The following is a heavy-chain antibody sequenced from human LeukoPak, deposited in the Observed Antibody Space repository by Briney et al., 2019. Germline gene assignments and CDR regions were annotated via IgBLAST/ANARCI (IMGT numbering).Heavy chain of an antibody. CDR2: INDSGST. J-gene: IGHJ5*02. V-gene: IGHV4-34*01. CDR1: GGSFSGYY. Sequence: SETLSLTCAVYGGSFSGYYWSWIRQPPGKGLEWIGEINDSGSTNYNPSLKSRVTISVDTSKNQFSLKLSSVTAADTAVYYCARGGHFYGSGSYYNEYNWFDPWGQGTLVTVSS. CDR3: ARGGHFYGSGSYYNEYNWFDP. D-gene: IGHD3-10*01.